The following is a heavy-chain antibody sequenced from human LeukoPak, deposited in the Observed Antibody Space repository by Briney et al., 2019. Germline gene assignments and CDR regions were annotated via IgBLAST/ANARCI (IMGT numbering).Heavy chain of an antibody. D-gene: IGHD3-10*01. CDR3: ARGDYYGSGSYYSYYYYGMDV. Sequence: SETLSLTCTVSGGSISSYYWSWIRQPPGKGLECIGYIYYTGSTNYNPSLKSRVTISVDTSKNQFSLKLSSVTAADTAVYYCARGDYYGSGSYYSYYYYGMDVWGQGTTVTVSS. CDR1: GGSISSYY. V-gene: IGHV4-59*01. J-gene: IGHJ6*02. CDR2: IYYTGST.